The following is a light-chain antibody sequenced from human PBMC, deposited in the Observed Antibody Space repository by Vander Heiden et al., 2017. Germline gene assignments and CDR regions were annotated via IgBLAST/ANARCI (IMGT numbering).Light chain of an antibody. Sequence: ELVLTQSPGTLSLSPGERATLSCRASQSLTGDYLAWYQQKAGQAPRLLMYDASSRATGIADRFSGSGSGTDFTLTITTLEPEDFAVYYCQQYGSSPRTFGQGTKVEIK. V-gene: IGKV3-20*01. J-gene: IGKJ1*01. CDR3: QQYGSSPRT. CDR1: QSLTGDY. CDR2: DAS.